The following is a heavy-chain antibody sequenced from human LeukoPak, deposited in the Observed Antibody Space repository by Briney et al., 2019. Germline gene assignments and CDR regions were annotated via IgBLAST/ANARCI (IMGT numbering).Heavy chain of an antibody. V-gene: IGHV4-39*07. Sequence: SETLSLTCTVSGGSISSSSYYWGWIRQPPGKGLEWIGSIYYSGSTYYNPSLKSRVTISVDTSKNQFSLKLSSVTAADTAVYYCARSTELLWFGEGSLANAFDIWGQGTMVTVSS. CDR2: IYYSGST. D-gene: IGHD3-10*01. J-gene: IGHJ3*02. CDR3: ARSTELLWFGEGSLANAFDI. CDR1: GGSISSSSYY.